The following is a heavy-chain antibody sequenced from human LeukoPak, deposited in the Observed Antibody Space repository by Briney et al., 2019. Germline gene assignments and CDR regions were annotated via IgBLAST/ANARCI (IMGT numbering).Heavy chain of an antibody. CDR3: ARASSKQLAGYLPDGFDI. D-gene: IGHD3-9*01. CDR2: ISSSATYV. V-gene: IGHV3-21*01. Sequence: PGGSLRLSCAASGFTFSSYSMNWVRQAPGKGVEWVSSISSSATYVYYADSVKCRFTISRDNAKNSLSLQMNSLRADDAAVYYCARASSKQLAGYLPDGFDIWGQGTMVTVSS. CDR1: GFTFSSYS. J-gene: IGHJ3*02.